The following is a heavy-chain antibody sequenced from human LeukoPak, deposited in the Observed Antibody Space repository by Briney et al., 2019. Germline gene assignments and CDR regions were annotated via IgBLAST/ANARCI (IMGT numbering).Heavy chain of an antibody. CDR1: GFSITSYA. CDR2: LSSNGEIK. V-gene: IGHV3-64D*06. CDR3: VKTYSGTYYDF. J-gene: IGHJ4*02. D-gene: IGHD1-26*01. Sequence: GGSLTLSRSASGFSITSYAMHWVRQAPGKGLEYVSALSSNGEIKFYADSVKSRFTISRDSFKNTLDLQMSSLRAEDTALYYCVKTYSGTYYDFWGQGTLVTVSS.